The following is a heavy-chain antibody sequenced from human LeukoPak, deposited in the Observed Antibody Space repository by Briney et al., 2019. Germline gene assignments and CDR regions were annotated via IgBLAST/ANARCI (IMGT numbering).Heavy chain of an antibody. J-gene: IGHJ5*02. Sequence: SVKVSCKASGGTLSRYAISWARQAPGQGLEWMGGIIPIFGTANYAQKFQGRVTITADESTSTAYMELSSLRSEDTAVYYCARDVRHRYCSSTSCYRGWFDPWGQGTLVTVSS. CDR3: ARDVRHRYCSSTSCYRGWFDP. CDR2: IIPIFGTA. V-gene: IGHV1-69*13. CDR1: GGTLSRYA. D-gene: IGHD2-2*01.